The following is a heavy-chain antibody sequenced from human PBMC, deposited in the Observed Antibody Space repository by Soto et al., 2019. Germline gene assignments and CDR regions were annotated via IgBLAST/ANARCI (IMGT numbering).Heavy chain of an antibody. J-gene: IGHJ4*02. CDR1: GYTFTSYG. CDR3: ARDIHYYDSSGYLRLDY. D-gene: IGHD3-22*01. V-gene: IGHV1-18*01. Sequence: QVQLVQSGAEVKKPGASVKVSCKASGYTFTSYGISWVRQAPGQGLEWMGWISAYNGNTNYAQKLQGRVTMTTETSTSTAYMELRSLRSDDTAVYYCARDIHYYDSSGYLRLDYWGQGTLVTVSS. CDR2: ISAYNGNT.